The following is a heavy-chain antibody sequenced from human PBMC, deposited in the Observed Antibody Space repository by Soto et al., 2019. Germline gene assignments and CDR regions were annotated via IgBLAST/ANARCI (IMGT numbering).Heavy chain of an antibody. J-gene: IGHJ4*02. CDR2: INSDGSNT. CDR1: GFTFSSYW. Sequence: GGSLRLSCAASGFTFSSYWMHWVRQAPGKGLMWVSRINSDGSNTNYADSVKGRFTISRDNAKNTVYLQMNSLRAEDTAVYYCTRGYWELVPFDYWGQGTPVTVSS. CDR3: TRGYWELVPFDY. V-gene: IGHV3-74*01. D-gene: IGHD1-26*01.